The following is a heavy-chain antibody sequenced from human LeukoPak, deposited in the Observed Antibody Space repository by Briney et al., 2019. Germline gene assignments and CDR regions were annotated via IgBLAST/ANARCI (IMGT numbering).Heavy chain of an antibody. CDR3: ASTGASTYKFDY. J-gene: IGHJ4*02. Sequence: ASVKVSCKASGGTFSSYAISWVRQAPGQGLEWMGIINPSGGSTSYAQKFQGRVTMTRDTSTSTVYMELSSLRSEDTAVYYCASTGASTYKFDYWGQGTLVTVSS. V-gene: IGHV1-46*01. D-gene: IGHD3-9*01. CDR1: GGTFSSYA. CDR2: INPSGGST.